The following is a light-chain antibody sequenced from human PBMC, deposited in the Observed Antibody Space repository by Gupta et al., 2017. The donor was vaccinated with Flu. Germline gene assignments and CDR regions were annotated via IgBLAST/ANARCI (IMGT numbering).Light chain of an antibody. CDR1: SSDNGRNY. CDR3: AAWDDSLSSPV. Sequence: GISSDNGRNYVHWYQQLPGTAPKLLLNRNNQRPSGVPDRCSGSKSGTSASLAISGLRSEDEANDYCAAWDDSLSSPVFGGGTKVTVL. J-gene: IGLJ3*02. CDR2: RNN. V-gene: IGLV1-47*01.